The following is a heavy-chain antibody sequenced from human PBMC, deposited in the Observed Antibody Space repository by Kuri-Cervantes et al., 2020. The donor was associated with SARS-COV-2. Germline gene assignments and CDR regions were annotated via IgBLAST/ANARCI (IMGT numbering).Heavy chain of an antibody. CDR1: GGSISSGGYS. CDR3: ARQMMSSITIFGVVITRNWFDP. D-gene: IGHD3-3*01. V-gene: IGHV4-30-2*03. Sequence: SQTLSLTCAVSGGSISSGGYSWSWIRQPPGEGLEWIGYIYYSGSTYYNPSLKSRVTISVDTSKNQFSLKLSSVTAADTAVYYCARQMMSSITIFGVVITRNWFDPWGQGTLVTVSS. J-gene: IGHJ5*02. CDR2: IYYSGST.